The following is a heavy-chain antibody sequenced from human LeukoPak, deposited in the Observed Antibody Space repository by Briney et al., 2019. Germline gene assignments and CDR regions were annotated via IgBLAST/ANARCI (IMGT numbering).Heavy chain of an antibody. CDR2: ISAYNGNT. CDR1: GYTFTSYG. J-gene: IGHJ4*02. Sequence: ASVKVSCKASGYTFTSYGISWVRQAPGQGLEWMGWISAYNGNTNYAQKLQGRVTMTTDTSTSTAYMELRSLRSDDTAVYYCARLTIAAAGTGWYYFDYWGQGTLVTVSS. V-gene: IGHV1-18*01. D-gene: IGHD6-13*01. CDR3: ARLTIAAAGTGWYYFDY.